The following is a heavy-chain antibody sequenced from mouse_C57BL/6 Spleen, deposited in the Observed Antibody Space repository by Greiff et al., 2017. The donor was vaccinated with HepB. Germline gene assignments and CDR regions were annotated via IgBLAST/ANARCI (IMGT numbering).Heavy chain of an antibody. D-gene: IGHD1-1*01. Sequence: EVHLVESGGGLVKPGGSLKLSCAASGFTFSSYAMSWVRQTPEKRLEWVATISDGGSYTYYPDNVKGRFTISRDNAKNNLYLQMSHLKSEDTAMYYCARSGYYGSSYYFDYWGQGTTLTVSS. V-gene: IGHV5-4*01. CDR3: ARSGYYGSSYYFDY. CDR1: GFTFSSYA. CDR2: ISDGGSYT. J-gene: IGHJ2*01.